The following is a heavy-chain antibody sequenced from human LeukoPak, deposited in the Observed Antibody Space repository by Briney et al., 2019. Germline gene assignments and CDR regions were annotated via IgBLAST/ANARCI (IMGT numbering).Heavy chain of an antibody. CDR2: ISSSGSTI. J-gene: IGHJ4*02. V-gene: IGHV3-48*04. CDR1: GFTFSRFS. CDR3: ARRSRGYCSGGSCYSPFGY. Sequence: GGSLRLSCAASGFTFSRFSMNWVRQAPGKGLEWVSYISSSGSTIYYADSVKGRFTISRDNAKNSLYLQMNSLRAEDTAVYYCARRSRGYCSGGSCYSPFGYWGQGTLVTVSS. D-gene: IGHD2-15*01.